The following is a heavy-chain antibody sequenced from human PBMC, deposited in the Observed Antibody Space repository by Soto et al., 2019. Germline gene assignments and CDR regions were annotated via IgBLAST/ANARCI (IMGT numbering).Heavy chain of an antibody. CDR1: GFTFSSYA. J-gene: IGHJ6*02. CDR3: AKAGIVLVPAAMPPYYYGMDV. V-gene: IGHV3-23*01. Sequence: PGGSLRLSCAASGFTFSSYAMSWVLKAPGKGLKWVSAISGSGGSTYYADSVKGRFTISRDNSKNTLYLQMNSLRAEDTAVYYCAKAGIVLVPAAMPPYYYGMDVWGQGT. CDR2: ISGSGGST. D-gene: IGHD2-2*01.